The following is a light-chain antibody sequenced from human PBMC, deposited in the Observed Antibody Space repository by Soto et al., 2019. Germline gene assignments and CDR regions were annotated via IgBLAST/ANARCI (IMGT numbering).Light chain of an antibody. V-gene: IGKV3D-20*02. CDR2: GAS. Sequence: PGERVTLSCRASQSVSSSYLTWYQQKPGQAPRLLIYGASNRAAGIPARFSGSGSGTDFTLTINRLEPEDFAVYYCQQRSNWPPITFGQGTRLEIK. CDR1: QSVSSSY. J-gene: IGKJ5*01. CDR3: QQRSNWPPIT.